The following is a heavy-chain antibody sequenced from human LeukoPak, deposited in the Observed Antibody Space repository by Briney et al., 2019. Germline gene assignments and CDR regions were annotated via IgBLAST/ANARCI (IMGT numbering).Heavy chain of an antibody. J-gene: IGHJ5*01. Sequence: GGSLRLSCAASGFTFSSYWIPWVRQDPGKGLVWVSRINSDGSTTSYADSVKGRSTISRDDAKNSLYLQMSSLRADDTAVYYCARDRVVSGRFGEVASWGQGTLVTVSS. CDR3: ARDRVVSGRFGEVAS. CDR2: INSDGSTT. D-gene: IGHD3-10*01. V-gene: IGHV3-74*01. CDR1: GFTFSSYW.